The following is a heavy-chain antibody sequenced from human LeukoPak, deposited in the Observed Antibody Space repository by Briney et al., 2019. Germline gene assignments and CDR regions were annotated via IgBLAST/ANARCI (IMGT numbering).Heavy chain of an antibody. CDR1: GYTFTSYY. J-gene: IGHJ4*02. V-gene: IGHV1-2*02. CDR3: AREGADYGDYNLDY. D-gene: IGHD4-17*01. CDR2: VNPNSGGT. Sequence: ASVKVSCKASGYTFTSYYMHWVRQAPGQGLEWMGWVNPNSGGTNYAQKFQGRVTMTRDTSISTAYMELSRLRSDDTAVYYCAREGADYGDYNLDYWGQGTLVTVSS.